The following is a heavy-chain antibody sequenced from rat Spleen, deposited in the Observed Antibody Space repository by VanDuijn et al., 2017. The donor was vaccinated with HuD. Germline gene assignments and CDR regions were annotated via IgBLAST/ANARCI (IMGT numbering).Heavy chain of an antibody. CDR3: ARSEGVHYYLPFAD. Sequence: EVQLQESGPGLVKPSQSLSLTCSVTGYSITSNYWGWIRKFPGNKLEWMGYINSAGNTNYNPSLKSRISISRDPSKNQFFLQVNSLSTEDTATYYFARSEGVHYYLPFADWGQGTLVTVSS. V-gene: IGHV3-3*01. J-gene: IGHJ3*01. D-gene: IGHD1-11*01. CDR1: GYSITSNY. CDR2: INSAGNT.